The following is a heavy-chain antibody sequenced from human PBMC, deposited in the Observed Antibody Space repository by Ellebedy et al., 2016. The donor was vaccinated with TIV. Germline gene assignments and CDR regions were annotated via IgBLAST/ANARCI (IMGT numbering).Heavy chain of an antibody. Sequence: GGSLRLSCAASGFTFSDCYMSWIRQAPGKGLEWVSVIYSGGSTYYADSVKGRFTISRDNAKNSVYLQMNDLRAEDTAVYYCARRVGLDYWGQGTLVTVSS. D-gene: IGHD1-26*01. CDR1: GFTFSDCY. J-gene: IGHJ4*02. V-gene: IGHV3-53*01. CDR3: ARRVGLDY. CDR2: IYSGGST.